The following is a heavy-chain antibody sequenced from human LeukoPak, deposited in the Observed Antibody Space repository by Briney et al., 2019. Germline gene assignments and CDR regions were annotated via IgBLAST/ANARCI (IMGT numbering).Heavy chain of an antibody. J-gene: IGHJ3*02. CDR3: ASSYYDSSGYYYTAFDI. D-gene: IGHD3-22*01. V-gene: IGHV4-59*12. CDR1: GGSISSYY. Sequence: ASETLSLTCTVSGGSISSYYWSWIRQPPGKGLEWIGYIYHSGSTYYNPSLKSRVTISVDRSKNQFSLKLSSVTAADTAVYYCASSYYDSSGYYYTAFDIWGQGTMVTVSS. CDR2: IYHSGST.